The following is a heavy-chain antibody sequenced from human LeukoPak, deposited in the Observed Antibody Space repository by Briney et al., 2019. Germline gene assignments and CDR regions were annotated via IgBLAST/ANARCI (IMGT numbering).Heavy chain of an antibody. CDR3: ATAVYCSGGSCYTSPSAFDI. CDR1: GYTLTELS. Sequence: GASVRLSCKVSGYTLTELSMHWVPQAPGKGLEWMGGFDPADGETIYAQKFQGRVTMTEKRCTDTDFIELSSLRSEDTAVCYCATAVYCSGGSCYTSPSAFDIWGQGTMVTVSS. J-gene: IGHJ3*02. D-gene: IGHD2-15*01. CDR2: FDPADGET. V-gene: IGHV1-24*01.